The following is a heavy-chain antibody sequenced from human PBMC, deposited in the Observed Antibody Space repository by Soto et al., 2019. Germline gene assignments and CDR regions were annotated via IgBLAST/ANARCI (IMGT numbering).Heavy chain of an antibody. V-gene: IGHV4-39*01. CDR2: MYYSGTT. CDR3: ARPGASTIGSLNRFDP. D-gene: IGHD1-1*01. CDR1: GGSISSSSYF. J-gene: IGHJ5*02. Sequence: QLQLQESGPGLVKPSETLSLTCTVSGGSISSSSYFWGWIRQPPGKGLEWIGSMYYSGTTYYNPSPKSRVTISADTSKNQFSLKLSSVTAAYTSVYYCARPGASTIGSLNRFDPWGQGTLVTVSS.